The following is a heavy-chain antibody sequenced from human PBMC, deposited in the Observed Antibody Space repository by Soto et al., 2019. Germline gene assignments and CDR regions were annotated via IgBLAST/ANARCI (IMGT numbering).Heavy chain of an antibody. V-gene: IGHV5-51*01. J-gene: IGHJ6*03. CDR3: ARLPIVVVPAAIRSHYYYMDV. CDR1: GYSFTSYW. D-gene: IGHD2-2*01. Sequence: GESLKISCKGSGYSFTSYWIGWVRQMPGKGLEWMGIIYPGDSDTRYSPSFQGQVTISADKSISTAYLQWSSLKASDTAMYYCARLPIVVVPAAIRSHYYYMDVWGKGTTVTVSS. CDR2: IYPGDSDT.